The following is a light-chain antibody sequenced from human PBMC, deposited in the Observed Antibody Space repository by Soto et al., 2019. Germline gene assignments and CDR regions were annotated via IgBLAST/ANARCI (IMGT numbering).Light chain of an antibody. CDR2: GAS. J-gene: IGKJ4*01. CDR1: QNIDSY. Sequence: DIHMTQSPSSLSASVGDSVTITCRPSQNIDSYLHWYQHISGEAPKLLISGASNLQSGVPSRFTGSGSRTQFTLTISSLQPEDSATYYCQQTYSTPPTFGGGTKVE. CDR3: QQTYSTPPT. V-gene: IGKV1-39*01.